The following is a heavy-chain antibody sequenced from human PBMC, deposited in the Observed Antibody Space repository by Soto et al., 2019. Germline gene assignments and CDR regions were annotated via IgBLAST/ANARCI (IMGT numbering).Heavy chain of an antibody. J-gene: IGHJ6*03. CDR3: AKDGVEVVPVALTDYYYYHIDV. V-gene: IGHV3-9*01. CDR2: ISWKSGNR. D-gene: IGHD2-2*01. CDR1: GFTFDNYA. Sequence: EVQLVESGGGLVQPGRSLRLSCTAAGFTFDNYAMHWVRQATGKGLEWVSGISWKSGNRGYADSVKGRFTISRDNAKHSLYLQMNSLRAEDTALYYCAKDGVEVVPVALTDYYYYHIDVWGKGTTVTVSS.